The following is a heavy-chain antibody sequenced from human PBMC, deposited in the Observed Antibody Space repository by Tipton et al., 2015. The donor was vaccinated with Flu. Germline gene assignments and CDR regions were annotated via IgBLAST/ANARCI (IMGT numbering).Heavy chain of an antibody. V-gene: IGHV4-34*01. CDR3: ARERNLLRFLATGWLDP. CDR1: GGSFSGYY. CDR2: INHNGNT. D-gene: IGHD3-3*01. Sequence: TLSLTCTVSGGSFSGYYWNWIRQPPGKGLEWIGKINHNGNTNYNPSLKSRVTMSVDTSMNQFSLRLSSVTAADTAVYYCARERNLLRFLATGWLDPWGQGTPVTVSS. J-gene: IGHJ5*02.